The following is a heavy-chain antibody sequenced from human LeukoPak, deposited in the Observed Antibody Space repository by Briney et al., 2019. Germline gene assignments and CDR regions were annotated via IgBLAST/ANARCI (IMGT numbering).Heavy chain of an antibody. CDR3: ARERGYYYGTFDY. D-gene: IGHD3-22*01. Sequence: PGGSLRLSCAASGFTFSSYAMSWVRQAPGKGLEWVSAISGSGGSTYYADSVKGRFTIPRDNAKSSLYRQMNSLRAEDTAVYYCARERGYYYGTFDYWGQGTLVTVSS. V-gene: IGHV3-23*01. CDR2: ISGSGGST. J-gene: IGHJ4*02. CDR1: GFTFSSYA.